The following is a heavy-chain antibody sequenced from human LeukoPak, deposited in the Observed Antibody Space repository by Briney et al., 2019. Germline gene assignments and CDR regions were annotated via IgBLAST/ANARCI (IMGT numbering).Heavy chain of an antibody. CDR1: GFTFSSYG. D-gene: IGHD6-19*01. V-gene: IGHV3-33*01. CDR3: ARDLSSGYYFDY. CDR2: IWYDGSNK. J-gene: IGHJ4*02. Sequence: GGSLRLSCAASGFTFSSYGMHWVRQAPGKELEWVAVIWYDGSNKYYADSVKGRFTISRDNSKNTLYLQINSLRAEDTAVYYCARDLSSGYYFDYWGQGTLVTVSS.